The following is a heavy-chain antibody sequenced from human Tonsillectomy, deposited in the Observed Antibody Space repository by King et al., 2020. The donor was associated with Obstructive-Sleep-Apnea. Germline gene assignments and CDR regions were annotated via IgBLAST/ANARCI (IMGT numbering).Heavy chain of an antibody. CDR1: GYTFTRYA. CDR2: MNTNTGNP. Sequence: QLVQSGSELKEPGASVTVSCKASGYTFTRYAMNWVRQAPGQGLEWMGWMNTNTGNPTIPQGFTGRFVFSLDTSVSTAYLQIGSLKAEDTAVYYCARDNPIIDWGQGTLVTVSS. D-gene: IGHD3-10*01. CDR3: ARDNPIID. V-gene: IGHV7-4-1*01. J-gene: IGHJ4*02.